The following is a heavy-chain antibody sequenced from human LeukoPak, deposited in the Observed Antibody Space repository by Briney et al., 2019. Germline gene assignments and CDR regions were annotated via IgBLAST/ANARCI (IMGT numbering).Heavy chain of an antibody. CDR3: ARGNDYYGSGSYLD. CDR2: ISSSGSTI. J-gene: IGHJ4*02. CDR1: GFTFSSYE. V-gene: IGHV3-48*03. D-gene: IGHD3-10*01. Sequence: PGGSLTLSCPASGFTFSSYEMNWVRQAPGKGLEWVSYISSSGSTIYYADSVKGRFTISRDNAKNSLYLQMNSLRAEDTAVYYCARGNDYYGSGSYLDWGQGTLVTVSS.